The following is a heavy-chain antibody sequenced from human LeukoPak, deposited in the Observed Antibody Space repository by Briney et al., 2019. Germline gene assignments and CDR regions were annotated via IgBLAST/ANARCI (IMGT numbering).Heavy chain of an antibody. CDR1: GGSVSGYY. J-gene: IGHJ6*02. V-gene: IGHV4-59*02. Sequence: SETLSLTCVVSGGSVSGYYWGWIRQPPGRGLEWIGYVYYGGSTNYNPSFKSRITISVDTSKNQFSLKLSSVTAADTAVYYCARDYCSSTTCYDSYYYGMDVWGQGTTVTVSS. D-gene: IGHD2-2*01. CDR2: VYYGGST. CDR3: ARDYCSSTTCYDSYYYGMDV.